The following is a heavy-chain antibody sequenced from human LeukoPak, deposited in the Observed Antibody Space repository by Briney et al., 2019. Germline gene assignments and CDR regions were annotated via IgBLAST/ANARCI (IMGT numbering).Heavy chain of an antibody. V-gene: IGHV3-53*01. D-gene: IGHD4-11*01. CDR3: ARGIGSTVFFDH. Sequence: GGSLRLSCAASGITVSSNYMSWVRQAPGKGLGWVSVMYSGGNTYYADSVKGRFTISRDKSKNTLYLQMNSLRAEDTAVYYCARGIGSTVFFDHWGQGTLVTVSS. CDR2: MYSGGNT. CDR1: GITVSSNY. J-gene: IGHJ4*02.